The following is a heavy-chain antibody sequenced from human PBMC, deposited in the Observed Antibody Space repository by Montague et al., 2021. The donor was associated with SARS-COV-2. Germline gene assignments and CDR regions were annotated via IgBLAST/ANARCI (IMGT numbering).Heavy chain of an antibody. CDR2: IYSGGST. CDR3: ARGDNYDNYYYGMDV. Sequence: SLSLSCAASGFTVSSNYMSWVRQAPGKGLEWVSVIYSGGSTYYADSVKGRFTISRDNSKNTLYLQMNSLRAEDTAVYYCARGDNYDNYYYGMDVWGQGTTVTVSS. J-gene: IGHJ6*02. CDR1: GFTVSSNY. V-gene: IGHV3-53*01. D-gene: IGHD3-9*01.